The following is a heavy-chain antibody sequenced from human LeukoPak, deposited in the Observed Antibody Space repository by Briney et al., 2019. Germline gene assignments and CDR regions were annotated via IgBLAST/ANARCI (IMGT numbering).Heavy chain of an antibody. J-gene: IGHJ4*02. V-gene: IGHV4-34*01. Sequence: SETLSLTCAVYGGSFSGYYWSWIRQPPGKGLEWIGEINHSGSTNYNPSLKSRVSISVDSSKNQFSLKVSSVTAADTAVYYCARGSDTATGLYWGQGTLVTVSS. CDR3: ARGSDTATGLY. CDR1: GGSFSGYY. D-gene: IGHD5-18*01. CDR2: INHSGST.